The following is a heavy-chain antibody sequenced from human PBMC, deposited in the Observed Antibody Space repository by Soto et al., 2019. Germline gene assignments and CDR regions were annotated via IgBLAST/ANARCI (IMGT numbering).Heavy chain of an antibody. V-gene: IGHV4-59*01. CDR1: GGSISSYY. J-gene: IGHJ2*01. CDR3: ARADGYSGGRTSWYFDL. D-gene: IGHD3-10*01. CDR2: IYYSGST. Sequence: QVQLQESGPGLVKPSETLSLTCTVSGGSISSYYWSWIRQPPGKGLEWIGYIYYSGSTNYNPSLKSRVTISVDTSKNQFSLKLSSVTAADTAVYYCARADGYSGGRTSWYFDLWGRGTLVTVSS.